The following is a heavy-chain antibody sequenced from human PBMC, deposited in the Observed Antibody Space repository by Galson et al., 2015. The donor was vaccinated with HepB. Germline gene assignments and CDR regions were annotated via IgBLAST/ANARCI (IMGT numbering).Heavy chain of an antibody. D-gene: IGHD6-19*01. Sequence: SLRLSCAASGFTFSDYWMHWVCQAPGKGLVWVSRINHDGTSTVYADSVKGRFTISRDNAKNTLYLQMNSLRAEDTAVYYCARVETYITGWPFRWGQGTLVTVSS. J-gene: IGHJ4*02. V-gene: IGHV3-74*01. CDR1: GFTFSDYW. CDR2: INHDGTST. CDR3: ARVETYITGWPFR.